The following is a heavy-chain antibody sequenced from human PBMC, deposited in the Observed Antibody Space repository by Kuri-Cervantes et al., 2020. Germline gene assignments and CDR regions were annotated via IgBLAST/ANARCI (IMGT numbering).Heavy chain of an antibody. CDR3: ARGSSTSCYSY. V-gene: IGHV3-33*01. CDR1: GFTFSSYG. CDR2: IWYDGSNK. Sequence: GESLKISCAASGFTFSSYGMHWVRQAPGKGLEWVAVIWYDGSNKYYADSVKGRFTISRDNSKNTLYLQMNSLRAEDTAVYYCARGSSTSCYSYWGQGTLVTVSS. J-gene: IGHJ4*02. D-gene: IGHD2-2*01.